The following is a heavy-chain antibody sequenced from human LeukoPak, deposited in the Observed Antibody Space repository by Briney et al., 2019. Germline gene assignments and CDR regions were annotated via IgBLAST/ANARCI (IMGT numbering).Heavy chain of an antibody. CDR2: IIPIFGTA. CDR3: ARSSGRSPYYFDY. J-gene: IGHJ4*02. Sequence: SVKVSCKASGGTFSIYAISWVRQAPGQGLEWMGGIIPIFGTANYAQKFQGRVTITADESTSTDYMELSSLRSEHTAVYYCARSSGRSPYYFDYWGQGTLVTVSS. V-gene: IGHV1-69*13. D-gene: IGHD6-19*01. CDR1: GGTFSIYA.